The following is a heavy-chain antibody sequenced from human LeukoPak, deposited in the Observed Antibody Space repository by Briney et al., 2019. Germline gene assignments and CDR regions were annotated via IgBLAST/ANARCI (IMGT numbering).Heavy chain of an antibody. CDR2: INPSGGST. Sequence: GAAVTVSYMPSRCTFTNYYMHWLGQAPGQGRAGMGIINPSGGSTSYSQKFQGRVTMTRDTATSTVYMELSSLRSEDTAVYYCAREELERRSFDYWGQGTLVTVSS. CDR1: RCTFTNYY. V-gene: IGHV1-46*01. CDR3: AREELERRSFDY. D-gene: IGHD1-1*01. J-gene: IGHJ4*02.